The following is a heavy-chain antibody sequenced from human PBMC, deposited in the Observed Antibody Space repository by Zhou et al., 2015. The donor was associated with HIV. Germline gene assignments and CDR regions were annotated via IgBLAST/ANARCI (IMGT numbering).Heavy chain of an antibody. V-gene: IGHV1-18*01. CDR3: ARVGAPYYYGSGSYYYGMDV. D-gene: IGHD3-10*01. CDR1: GYTFTNYG. CDR2: ISAYNGNT. J-gene: IGHJ6*02. Sequence: QVQLVQSGAEVKKPGASVKVSCKASGYTFTNYGITWVRQAPGQGLEWMGWISAYNGNTNYAQKLQGRVTMTTDTSTSTAYMELRSLRSEDTAVYYCARVGAPYYYGSGSYYYGMDVWGQGTTVTVSS.